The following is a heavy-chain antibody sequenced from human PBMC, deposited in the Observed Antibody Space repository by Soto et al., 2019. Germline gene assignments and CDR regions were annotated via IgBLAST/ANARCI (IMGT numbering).Heavy chain of an antibody. D-gene: IGHD5-18*01. CDR2: IYPGDSDT. CDR1: GYSFTSYW. CDR3: ARQDTAMVRNYYYYGMDV. Sequence: GESLKISCKGSGYSFTSYWIGWVRQMPGKGLGWMGIIYPGDSDTRYSPSFQGQVTISADKSISTAYLQWSSLKASDTAMYYCARQDTAMVRNYYYYGMDVWGQGTTVTVSS. J-gene: IGHJ6*02. V-gene: IGHV5-51*01.